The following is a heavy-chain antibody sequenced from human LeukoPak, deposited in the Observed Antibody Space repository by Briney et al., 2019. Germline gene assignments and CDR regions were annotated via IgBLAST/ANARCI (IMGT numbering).Heavy chain of an antibody. CDR3: AGSFRGYDVLTGYYPNNWFDP. J-gene: IGHJ5*02. CDR1: GGSISSFY. V-gene: IGHV4-59*01. CDR2: IYYSGST. D-gene: IGHD3-9*01. Sequence: SETLSLTCTVSGGSISSFYWSWIRQPPGKGLEWIGYIYYSGSTNYNPSLKSRVTISVDTSKNQFSLRLSSVTAADTAVYHCAGSFRGYDVLTGYYPNNWFDPWGQGTLVTVSS.